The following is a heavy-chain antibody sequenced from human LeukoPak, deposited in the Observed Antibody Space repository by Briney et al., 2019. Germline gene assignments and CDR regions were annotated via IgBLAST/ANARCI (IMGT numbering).Heavy chain of an antibody. Sequence: SETLSLTCTVSGGSISSYYWSWIRQPAGKGLEWIGRIYTSGSTNYNPSLKSRVTMSVDTSRNQFSLKLSSVTAADTVVYYCARDASGYCSSTSCHRGFDYWGQGTLVTVSS. CDR2: IYTSGST. V-gene: IGHV4-4*07. CDR3: ARDASGYCSSTSCHRGFDY. D-gene: IGHD2-2*01. J-gene: IGHJ4*02. CDR1: GGSISSYY.